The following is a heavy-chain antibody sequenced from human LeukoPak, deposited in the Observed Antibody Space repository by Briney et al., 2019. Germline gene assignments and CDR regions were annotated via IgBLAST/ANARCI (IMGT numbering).Heavy chain of an antibody. Sequence: GESLKISCKGSGYSFPTSWIGWVRQMPGKGLEWMGIIYPGDSDTRYSPSFQGQVTISADKSISTAYLQWSSLNASDTAMYYCARPGSGWSLQHWGQGTLVTVSS. CDR2: IYPGDSDT. CDR3: ARPGSGWSLQH. J-gene: IGHJ1*01. CDR1: GYSFPTSW. D-gene: IGHD6-19*01. V-gene: IGHV5-51*01.